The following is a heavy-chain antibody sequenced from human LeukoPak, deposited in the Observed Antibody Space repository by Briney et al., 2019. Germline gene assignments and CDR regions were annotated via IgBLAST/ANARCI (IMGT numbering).Heavy chain of an antibody. J-gene: IGHJ4*02. CDR1: GGSISSGDYY. D-gene: IGHD6-13*01. CDR2: IYYSGST. CDR3: ARGEAAAGTCYFDY. Sequence: PSQTLSLTCTVSGGSISSGDYYWRWLRQPPGTGLEWIGYIYYSGSTYYNPSLKSRVTISVDTSKNQFSLKLSSVTAADTVVYYCARGEAAAGTCYFDYWGQGTLVTVSS. V-gene: IGHV4-30-4*01.